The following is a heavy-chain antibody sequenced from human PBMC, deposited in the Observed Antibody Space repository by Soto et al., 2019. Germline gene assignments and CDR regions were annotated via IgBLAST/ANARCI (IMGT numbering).Heavy chain of an antibody. J-gene: IGHJ3*02. Sequence: QLLESGPGLVKPSETLSLTCTVSGGSISSSSYYWGWIRQPPGKGLEWIGSIYYSGSTYYNPSLKSRVTISVDTSKNQFSLKLTSVTAADTAVYYCAGYCSGGSCYDRAFDIWGQGTMVTVSS. CDR3: AGYCSGGSCYDRAFDI. D-gene: IGHD2-15*01. V-gene: IGHV4-39*01. CDR1: GGSISSSSYY. CDR2: IYYSGST.